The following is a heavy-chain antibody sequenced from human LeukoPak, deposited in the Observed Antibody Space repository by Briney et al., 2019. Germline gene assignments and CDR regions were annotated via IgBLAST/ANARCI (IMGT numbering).Heavy chain of an antibody. CDR1: GLTFSDSY. CDR2: ISSGGNTI. J-gene: IGHJ4*02. Sequence: GGSLRLSCAASGLTFSDSYMSWIRQAPGKGLEWVSYISSGGNTIKYADSVKGRFTTSRDNARNSLHLQMNSLRAENTAVYYCATASLYFDSWGQGTLVTVSS. CDR3: ATASLYFDS. V-gene: IGHV3-11*04.